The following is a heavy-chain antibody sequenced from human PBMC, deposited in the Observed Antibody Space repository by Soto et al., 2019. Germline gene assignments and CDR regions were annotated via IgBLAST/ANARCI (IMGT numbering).Heavy chain of an antibody. CDR2: INAGNGNT. CDR3: ARDRAVAGTGDFDY. CDR1: GYTFTSYA. V-gene: IGHV1-3*01. D-gene: IGHD6-19*01. Sequence: QVQLVQSGAEVKKPGASVKVSCKASGYTFTSYAMHWVRQAPGQRLEWMGWINAGNGNTKYSQKFQGRVTITRDTSASTAYMELSSLRSEDTAVYYCARDRAVAGTGDFDYWGQGTLVTVSS. J-gene: IGHJ4*02.